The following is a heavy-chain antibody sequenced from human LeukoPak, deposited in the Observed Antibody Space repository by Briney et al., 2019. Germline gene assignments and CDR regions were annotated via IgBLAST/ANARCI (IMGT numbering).Heavy chain of an antibody. V-gene: IGHV3-23*01. D-gene: IGHD3-10*01. Sequence: GGSLRLSCAASAFDFSSHAMTWVRQAPGKGLEWVSAISISGSKRYYADSVKGLFTISRDNSKNTLYLQMDSLRAEDTAVYYCANEIRPNDYWGQGTLVTVSS. CDR3: ANEIRPNDY. CDR1: AFDFSSHA. J-gene: IGHJ4*02. CDR2: ISISGSKR.